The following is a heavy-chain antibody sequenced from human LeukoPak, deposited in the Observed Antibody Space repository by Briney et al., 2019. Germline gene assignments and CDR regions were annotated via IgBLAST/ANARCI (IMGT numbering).Heavy chain of an antibody. CDR2: IWYDGNNK. CDR1: GFTFSTYG. CDR3: ARGDKTGPLHY. J-gene: IGHJ4*02. V-gene: IGHV3-33*01. Sequence: GGSLRLSCAASGFTFSTYGMHWVRQAPGKGLEWVAIIWYDGNNKYYADSVKGRFIISRDNSKNTLYLQMNSLTAEDTAVYYCARGDKTGPLHYWGQGTLLTVSS. D-gene: IGHD1-1*01.